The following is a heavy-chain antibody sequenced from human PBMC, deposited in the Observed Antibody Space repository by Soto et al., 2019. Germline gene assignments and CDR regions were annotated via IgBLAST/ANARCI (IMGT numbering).Heavy chain of an antibody. J-gene: IGHJ6*02. D-gene: IGHD2-2*01. CDR3: ARSQGSSTSLEIYYYYYYGMDV. CDR2: IIPISGTA. V-gene: IGHV1-69*01. Sequence: QVQLVQSGAEVKKPGSSVKVSCKASGGTFSSYAISWVRQAPGQGLEWMGGIIPISGTASYAQKFQGRVMSTADESTSTAYMELSSLRSEDTAVYYCARSQGSSTSLEIYYYYYYGMDVWGQGTTVTVSS. CDR1: GGTFSSYA.